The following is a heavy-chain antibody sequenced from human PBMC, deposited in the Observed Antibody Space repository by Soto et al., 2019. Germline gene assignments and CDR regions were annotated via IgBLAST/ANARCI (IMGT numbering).Heavy chain of an antibody. CDR3: ARPDSSGWYDDAFDI. CDR2: IIPIFGTA. J-gene: IGHJ3*02. CDR1: GGTFSSYA. Sequence: QVQLVQSGDEVKKPGSSVKVSCKASGGTFSSYAISWVRQAPGQGLEWMGGIIPIFGTANYAQKFQGRGTITADESTITAYRELSSLRSEDTAVYYCARPDSSGWYDDAFDIWGQGTMVTVSS. V-gene: IGHV1-69*01. D-gene: IGHD6-19*01.